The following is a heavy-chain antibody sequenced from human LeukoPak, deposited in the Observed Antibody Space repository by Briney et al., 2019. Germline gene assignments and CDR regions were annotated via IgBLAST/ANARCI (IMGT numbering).Heavy chain of an antibody. CDR3: AKDIQLST. Sequence: PGGSLRLSCAASGFTFSVAAVTWVRQAPGKGLEWVSLIGASGESTYYADSVKGRFTISRDNSKNTLSLQMNSLRVEDTAMYFCAKDIQLSTWGLGTMVTVSS. CDR1: GFTFSVAA. D-gene: IGHD5-24*01. V-gene: IGHV3-23*01. CDR2: IGASGEST. J-gene: IGHJ3*01.